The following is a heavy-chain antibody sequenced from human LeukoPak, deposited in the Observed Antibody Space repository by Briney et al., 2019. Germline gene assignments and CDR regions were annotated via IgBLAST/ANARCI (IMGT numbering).Heavy chain of an antibody. CDR1: GFTFSSYA. D-gene: IGHD6-13*01. CDR2: ISYDGSNK. Sequence: GGSLRLSCAASGFTFSSYAMHWVRQAPGKGLEWVAVISYDGSNKYYADSVKGRFTISRDNSKNTQYLQMNSLRAEDTAVYYCARSPSSSWNYFDYWGQGTLVTVSS. V-gene: IGHV3-30*04. J-gene: IGHJ4*02. CDR3: ARSPSSSWNYFDY.